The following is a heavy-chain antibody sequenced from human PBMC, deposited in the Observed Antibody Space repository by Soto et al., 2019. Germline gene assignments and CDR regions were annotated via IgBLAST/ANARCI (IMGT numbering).Heavy chain of an antibody. Sequence: PGGSLRLSCVSSGFSFRNYAMSWVRQAQGKGLEWVSAISGSAVKIFYAASVKGRFTIAGDNFKNTLNLQMNSLRDEDTGVYYCATGGQYESIVGSDYYGVDVWGQGTTVTVS. CDR3: ATGGQYESIVGSDYYGVDV. V-gene: IGHV3-23*01. CDR2: ISGSAVKI. D-gene: IGHD3-10*01. CDR1: GFSFRNYA. J-gene: IGHJ6*02.